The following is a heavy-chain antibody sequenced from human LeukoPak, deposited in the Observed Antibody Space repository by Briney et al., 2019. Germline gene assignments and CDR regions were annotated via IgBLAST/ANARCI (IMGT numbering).Heavy chain of an antibody. CDR3: ARVLNGVGIDY. V-gene: IGHV3-64*01. CDR1: GFTFSSYA. CDR2: ISSNGGST. J-gene: IGHJ4*02. D-gene: IGHD3-3*01. Sequence: GGLRLSCAASGFTFSSYAMHWVRQAPGKGLEYVSAISSNGGSTYYANSVKGRFTISRDNSKNTLYLQMGSLRAEDMAVYYCARVLNGVGIDYWGQGTLVTVSS.